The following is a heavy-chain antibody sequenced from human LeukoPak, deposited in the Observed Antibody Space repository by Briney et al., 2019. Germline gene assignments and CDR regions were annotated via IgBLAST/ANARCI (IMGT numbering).Heavy chain of an antibody. CDR3: ARYCSSTSCSSKADY. J-gene: IGHJ4*02. D-gene: IGHD2-2*01. V-gene: IGHV4-39*01. CDR1: GGSISSSSYY. CDR2: IYYSGST. Sequence: SETLSLTCTVSGGSISSSSYYWGWIRQPPGTGLEWIGSIYYSGSTYYNPSLKSRVTISVDTSKNQFSLKLSSVTAADTAVYYCARYCSSTSCSSKADYWGQGTLVTVSS.